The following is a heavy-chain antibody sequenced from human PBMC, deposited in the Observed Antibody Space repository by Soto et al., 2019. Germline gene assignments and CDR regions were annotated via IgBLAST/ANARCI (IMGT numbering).Heavy chain of an antibody. J-gene: IGHJ4*02. CDR3: ARDLVWGSGSYYKRASEYYFDY. D-gene: IGHD3-10*01. CDR1: GFTFSSYA. Sequence: GGSLRLSCAASGFTFSSYAMHWVRQAPGKGLEWVAVISYDGRNKYYADSVKGRFTISRDNSKNTLYLQMNSLRAEDTAVYYCARDLVWGSGSYYKRASEYYFDYWGQGTLVTVSS. CDR2: ISYDGRNK. V-gene: IGHV3-30*04.